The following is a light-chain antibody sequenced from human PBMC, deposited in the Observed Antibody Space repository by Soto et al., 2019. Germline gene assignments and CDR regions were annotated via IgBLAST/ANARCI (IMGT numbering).Light chain of an antibody. CDR1: QSVSRH. Sequence: EIVLTQSPGTLSLSPGERATLSCRASQSVSRHLAWYQQKPGQAPRLLIYDASNRATGIPARFSGSGSGTDFTLPISSLEPELFAVYRCVQRITWSWTCGPFSQVEIK. CDR3: VQRITWSWT. J-gene: IGKJ1*01. CDR2: DAS. V-gene: IGKV3-11*01.